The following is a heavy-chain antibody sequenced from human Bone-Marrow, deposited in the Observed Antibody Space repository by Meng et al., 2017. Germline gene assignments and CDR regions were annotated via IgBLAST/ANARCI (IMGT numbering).Heavy chain of an antibody. J-gene: IGHJ4*02. CDR3: ARDCSSSSCSLDY. V-gene: IGHV4-34*01. CDR1: GGSFSGYY. Sequence: QVQLQQWGAGLFKPSETLSLTCAVYGGSFSGYYWSWIRQPPGKGLEWIGEINHSGSTNYNPSLKSRVTMSVDTSKNQFSLKLSSVTAADTAVYYCARDCSSSSCSLDYWGQGTLVTVSS. CDR2: INHSGST. D-gene: IGHD2-2*01.